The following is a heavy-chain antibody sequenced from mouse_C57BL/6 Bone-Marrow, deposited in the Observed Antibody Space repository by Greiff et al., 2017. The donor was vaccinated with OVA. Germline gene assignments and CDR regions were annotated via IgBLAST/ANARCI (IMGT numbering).Heavy chain of an antibody. J-gene: IGHJ3*01. D-gene: IGHD2-5*01. CDR1: GYTFTSYW. CDR3: ARENYSNRIAY. CDR2: IDPSDSNT. Sequence: QVQLQQPGAELVMPGASVKLSCKASGYTFTSYWMHWVKQRPGQGLEWIGEIDPSDSNTNYNQKFKGKSTLTVDKSSSTAYLQLSSLTAEDSAVYYCARENYSNRIAYWDQGTLVTVSA. V-gene: IGHV1-69*01.